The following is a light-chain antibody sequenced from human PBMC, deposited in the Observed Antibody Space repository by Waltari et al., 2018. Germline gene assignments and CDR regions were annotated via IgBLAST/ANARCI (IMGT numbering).Light chain of an antibody. CDR3: QQSWHLPPT. V-gene: IGKV1-39*01. Sequence: DVQMTQSPSSLSASLGDRVTMTCRPSHNNKIYLDWYQQKPGKAPNLLIYGTFTLQSGVPSRFSGSASGTNFTLTIDSLQPEDFATYYCQQSWHLPPTFGQGTRLDIK. CDR1: HNNKIY. J-gene: IGKJ5*01. CDR2: GTF.